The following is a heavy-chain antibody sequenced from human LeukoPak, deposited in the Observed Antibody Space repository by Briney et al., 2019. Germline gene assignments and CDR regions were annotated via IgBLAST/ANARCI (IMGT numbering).Heavy chain of an antibody. Sequence: SETLSLTCTVSGTSISRSGYYWSWIRQHPGKGLEWIGYMYYRGSTYYNPSLKSRVTISVDTSKNQFSLKLSSVTAADTAVYYCARSYGYGTNFDYWGQGTLVTVSS. D-gene: IGHD5-18*01. CDR1: GTSISRSGYY. CDR2: MYYRGST. J-gene: IGHJ4*02. V-gene: IGHV4-31*03. CDR3: ARSYGYGTNFDY.